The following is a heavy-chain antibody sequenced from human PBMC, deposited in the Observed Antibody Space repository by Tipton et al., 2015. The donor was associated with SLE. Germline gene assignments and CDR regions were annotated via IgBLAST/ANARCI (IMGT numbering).Heavy chain of an antibody. Sequence: RSLRLSCAASGFTFDDYAIHWVRQAPGKGLEWVSGISWNSDSIGYADSAKGRFTISRDNAKNSLYLQMNSLRAEDMALYYCAKDMARDLWWAFDIWGQGTMVIVSA. V-gene: IGHV3-9*03. CDR1: GFTFDDYA. D-gene: IGHD4/OR15-4a*01. CDR2: ISWNSDSI. CDR3: AKDMARDLWWAFDI. J-gene: IGHJ3*02.